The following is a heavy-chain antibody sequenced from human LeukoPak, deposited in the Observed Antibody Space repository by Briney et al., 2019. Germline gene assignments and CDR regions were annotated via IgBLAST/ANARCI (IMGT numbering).Heavy chain of an antibody. CDR3: ARVHSSSSGALDY. D-gene: IGHD3-10*01. J-gene: IGHJ4*02. CDR1: GFTFSSYS. Sequence: GGSLRLSCAASGFTFSSYSMNWVRQAPGKGPEWVSSISSSSSYIYYADSVKGRFTISRDNAKNSLYLQMNSLRAEDTAVYYCARVHSSSSGALDYWGQGTLVTVSS. CDR2: ISSSSSYI. V-gene: IGHV3-21*01.